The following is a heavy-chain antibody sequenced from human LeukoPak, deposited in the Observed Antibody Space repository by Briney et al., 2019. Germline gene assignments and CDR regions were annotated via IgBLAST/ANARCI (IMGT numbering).Heavy chain of an antibody. D-gene: IGHD2-15*01. CDR1: GYTFTGYY. CDR2: INPNSGGT. Sequence: ASVKVSCKASGYTFTGYYMHWVRQAPGQGLEWMGWINPNSGGTNYAQKFQGRVTMTRDTSISTAYMELSRLRSDDTAVYYCASLGYCSGGSCQYGYYFDYWGQGTLVTVSS. J-gene: IGHJ4*02. CDR3: ASLGYCSGGSCQYGYYFDY. V-gene: IGHV1-2*02.